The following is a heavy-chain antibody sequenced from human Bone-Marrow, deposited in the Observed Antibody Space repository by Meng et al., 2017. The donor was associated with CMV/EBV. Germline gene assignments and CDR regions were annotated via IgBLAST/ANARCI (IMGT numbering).Heavy chain of an antibody. CDR3: ARGRYYDFWIGYYFYGMDV. Sequence: GGSLRLSCEASGFAFSKYEMNWVRQAPGKGLEWVAVISYDGSNKYYADSVKGRFTISRDNSKNTLYLQMNSMRAEDTAVYYCARGRYYDFWIGYYFYGMDVWGQGTTVTVSS. J-gene: IGHJ6*02. CDR1: GFAFSKYE. D-gene: IGHD3-3*01. CDR2: ISYDGSNK. V-gene: IGHV3-30*04.